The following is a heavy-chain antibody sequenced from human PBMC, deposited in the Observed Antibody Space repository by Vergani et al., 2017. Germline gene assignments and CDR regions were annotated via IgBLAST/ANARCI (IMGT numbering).Heavy chain of an antibody. CDR3: AKAGSVTSGSLQYNFYMDV. D-gene: IGHD3-10*01. CDR2: ISKDGSKK. J-gene: IGHJ6*03. V-gene: IGHV3-30*18. CDR1: GFSFSSHA. Sequence: QVQLAESGGGRVQPGRSLRLSCAASGFSFSSHAIHWVRQAPGKGLEWVAVISKDGSKKYYADSVKGRFTISRDNSTNTLDLQMNSLRTQDTAVYYCAKAGSVTSGSLQYNFYMDVWGKGTTVTVS.